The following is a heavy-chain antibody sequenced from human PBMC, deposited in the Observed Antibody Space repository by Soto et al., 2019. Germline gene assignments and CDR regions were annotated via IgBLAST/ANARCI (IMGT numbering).Heavy chain of an antibody. CDR2: ISSSSSYI. J-gene: IGHJ4*02. V-gene: IGHV3-21*01. CDR1: GFTFSSYS. Sequence: EVQLVESGGGLVKPGGSLRLSCAASGFTFSSYSMNWVRQAPGKGLEWVSSISSSSSYIYYADSVKGRFTISRDNAKNSLYLKMNSLRAEDTAVYYCARTIWFGETSFDYWGQGTLVTVSS. CDR3: ARTIWFGETSFDY. D-gene: IGHD3-10*01.